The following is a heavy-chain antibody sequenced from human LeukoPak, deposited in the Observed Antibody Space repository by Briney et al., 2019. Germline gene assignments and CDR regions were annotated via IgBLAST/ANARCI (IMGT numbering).Heavy chain of an antibody. Sequence: GGSLRLSCAASGFIFSNYNLNWVRQSPGKGLEWVAHISGSSSTIFYAHSVRGRFTVSRDYAKNSSYLQMNSLRDDDTAVYYCARENGKDYDFWSRAFSHWGQGALVFVSS. CDR2: ISGSSSTI. J-gene: IGHJ4*02. CDR1: GFIFSNYN. CDR3: ARENGKDYDFWSRAFSH. D-gene: IGHD3-3*01. V-gene: IGHV3-48*02.